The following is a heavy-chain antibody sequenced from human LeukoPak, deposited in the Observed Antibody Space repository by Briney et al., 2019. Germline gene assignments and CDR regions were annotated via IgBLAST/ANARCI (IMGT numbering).Heavy chain of an antibody. CDR1: SGSISTSNYY. Sequence: PSETLSLTCTVSSGSISTSNYYWGWVRQPPGKALEWIGNIFYSGSTYYSPSLKSRVTISLDTSRNQFSLKLSSVTAADTAVYYCARDKDYGGNFDYWGQGTLVTVSS. CDR2: IFYSGST. J-gene: IGHJ4*02. CDR3: ARDKDYGGNFDY. D-gene: IGHD4-23*01. V-gene: IGHV4-39*07.